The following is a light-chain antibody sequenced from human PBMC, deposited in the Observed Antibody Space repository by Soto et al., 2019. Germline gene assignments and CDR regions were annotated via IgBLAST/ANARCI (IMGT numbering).Light chain of an antibody. J-gene: IGLJ2*01. Sequence: QAVVTQQPSVTVSPGGTVTLTCGSSTGAVTSGHYPYWFQQKPGKGPKTLIYDTSNRHSWTPARFSGSLLGGKAALTLSGAQPEDEADYYCLLSYSGVWLVFGGGTKLTVL. CDR1: TGAVTSGHY. V-gene: IGLV7-46*01. CDR3: LLSYSGVWLV. CDR2: DTS.